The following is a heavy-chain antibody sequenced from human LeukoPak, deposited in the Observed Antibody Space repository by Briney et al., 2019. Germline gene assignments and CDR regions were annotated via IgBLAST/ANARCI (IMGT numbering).Heavy chain of an antibody. CDR2: IYYSGST. Sequence: SETLSLTCTVSGGSISSSSYYWGWIRQPPGKGLEWIGSIYYSGSTYYNPSLKSRVTISVDTSKNQFSLKLSSVTAADTAVYYCASPLAYCGGDCYSDYWGQGTLVTVSS. D-gene: IGHD2-21*02. CDR1: GGSISSSSYY. V-gene: IGHV4-39*07. CDR3: ASPLAYCGGDCYSDY. J-gene: IGHJ4*02.